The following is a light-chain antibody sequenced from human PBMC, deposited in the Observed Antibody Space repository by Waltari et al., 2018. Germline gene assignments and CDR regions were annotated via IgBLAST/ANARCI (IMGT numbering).Light chain of an antibody. V-gene: IGKV1-16*01. J-gene: IGKJ4*01. Sequence: DIQMTQSPSSLAASVGDRGTITCRARQGISKVLAWFRQKPGKAPESLIYGASSLQSGVPSRFSGSGSGTDFTLTISSLQPEDFASYYCQQYKTFPLTFGGGTKVEIK. CDR3: QQYKTFPLT. CDR1: QGISKV. CDR2: GAS.